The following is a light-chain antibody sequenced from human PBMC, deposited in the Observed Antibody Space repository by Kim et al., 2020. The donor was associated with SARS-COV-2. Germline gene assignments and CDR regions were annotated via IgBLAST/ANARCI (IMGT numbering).Light chain of an antibody. CDR2: GAS. V-gene: IGKV3-15*01. CDR3: QQYNNLPLT. CDR1: QSVRSN. Sequence: EIVMTKSPATLSVSPGERATLSYRASQSVRSNLAWYQQKPGQAPRLLINGASTRATGIPARFSGSGSGTEFTLTISSLQSEDFAVYYCQQYNNLPLTFGKGTKVEIK. J-gene: IGKJ1*01.